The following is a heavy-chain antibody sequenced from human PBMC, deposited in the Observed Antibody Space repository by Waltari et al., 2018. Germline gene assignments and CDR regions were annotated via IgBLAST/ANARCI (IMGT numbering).Heavy chain of an antibody. CDR2: INHSGST. Sequence: QVQLQQWGAGLLKPSETLSLTCAVYGGSFSGYYWSWIRQPPGKGLEWIGEINHSGSTNYNPSLKGRVTISVDTSKNQFSLKLSSVTAADTAVYYCARLLVTVVTPGPPEVDYWGQGTLVTVSS. V-gene: IGHV4-34*01. CDR1: GGSFSGYY. CDR3: ARLLVTVVTPGPPEVDY. J-gene: IGHJ4*02. D-gene: IGHD2-15*01.